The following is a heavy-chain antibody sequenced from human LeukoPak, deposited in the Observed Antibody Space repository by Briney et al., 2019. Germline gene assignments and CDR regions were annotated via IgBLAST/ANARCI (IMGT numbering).Heavy chain of an antibody. V-gene: IGHV3-23*01. CDR3: AKDSVAGFTSRDAFDI. CDR1: GFTFSSYA. D-gene: IGHD6-19*01. Sequence: PGGSLRLSCAASGFTFSSYAMSWVRQAPGKGLEWVSAISGSGGSTYYADSVKGRFTISRDNSKNTLYLQMNSLRAEDTAVYYCAKDSVAGFTSRDAFDIWGQGTMVTVSS. J-gene: IGHJ3*02. CDR2: ISGSGGST.